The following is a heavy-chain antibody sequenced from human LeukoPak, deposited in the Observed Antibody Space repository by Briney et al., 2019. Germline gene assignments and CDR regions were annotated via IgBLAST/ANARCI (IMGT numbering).Heavy chain of an antibody. CDR1: GFTFSNSW. V-gene: IGHV3-7*03. J-gene: IGHJ4*02. CDR2: IKEDGTDK. CDR3: ARGSYCRSTSCYLFFHY. Sequence: GGSLRLSCIASGFTFSNSWMTWVRQAPGRGLEWVANIKEDGTDKQYVDSVKGRFTISRDNAKNSLFLQMTSLRAEDTALYHCARGSYCRSTSCYLFFHYWGQGMLVTVSS. D-gene: IGHD2-2*01.